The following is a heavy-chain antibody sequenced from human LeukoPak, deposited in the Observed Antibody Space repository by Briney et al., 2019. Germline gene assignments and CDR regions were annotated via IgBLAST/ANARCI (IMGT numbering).Heavy chain of an antibody. CDR3: AGLYCSSTSCYFPNWFDP. CDR1: GYTFTSYG. J-gene: IGHJ5*02. CDR2: ISAYNGNT. D-gene: IGHD2-2*01. Sequence: ASVKVSCKASGYTFTSYGISWVRRAPGQGLEWMGWISAYNGNTNYAQKLQGRVTMTTDTSTSTAYMELRSLRSDDTAVYYCAGLYCSSTSCYFPNWFDPWGQGTLVTVSS. V-gene: IGHV1-18*01.